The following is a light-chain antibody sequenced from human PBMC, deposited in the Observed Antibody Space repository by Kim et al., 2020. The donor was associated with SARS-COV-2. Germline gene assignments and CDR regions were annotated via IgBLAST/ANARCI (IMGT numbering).Light chain of an antibody. Sequence: DIQMTQSPSSLSASVGDRVTITCRTTQSISSHLNWYQQKPGRAPKLLISAASTLQGGVPSRFSGSGSETDFTLTISSLQPEDFATYFCQQSYITPYTFGPGTKVDIK. CDR3: QQSYITPYT. CDR2: AAS. J-gene: IGKJ3*01. V-gene: IGKV1-39*01. CDR1: QSISSH.